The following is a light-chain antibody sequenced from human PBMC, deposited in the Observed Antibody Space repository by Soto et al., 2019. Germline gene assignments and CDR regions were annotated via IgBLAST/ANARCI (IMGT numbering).Light chain of an antibody. J-gene: IGLJ1*01. V-gene: IGLV1-40*01. Sequence: QSVLTQPPSVSGAPWQRVTISCTGSSSNIGAGHAVHWYRQFPGTPPKLLIYGDTHRPSGVPDRFSGSKSATSASLAITGLQAGDEADYYCSSYSGSDNVFGTGTKLTVL. CDR3: SSYSGSDNV. CDR2: GDT. CDR1: SSNIGAGHA.